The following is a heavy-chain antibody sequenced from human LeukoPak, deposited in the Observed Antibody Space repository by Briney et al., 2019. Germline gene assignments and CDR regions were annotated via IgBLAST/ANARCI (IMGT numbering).Heavy chain of an antibody. J-gene: IGHJ4*02. V-gene: IGHV4-59*01. CDR2: VFYTGTT. CDR1: GDSISGYY. CDR3: ARGITATTTSDHLDF. D-gene: IGHD3-16*01. Sequence: SETLSLTCTVSGDSISGYYWNWIRQPPGKGLESIGHVFYTGTTKYHPSLKRRIAISVDTSSNQFSLKLRSVTTADTAVYYCARGITATTTSDHLDFWGQGSLVTVPS.